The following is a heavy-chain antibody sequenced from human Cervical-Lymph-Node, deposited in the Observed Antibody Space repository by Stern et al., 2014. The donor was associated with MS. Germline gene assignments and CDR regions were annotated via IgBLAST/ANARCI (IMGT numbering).Heavy chain of an antibody. D-gene: IGHD1-26*01. CDR2: ISGYNGNR. V-gene: IGHV1-18*01. J-gene: IGHJ3*02. Sequence: QMQLVQSGAEVKKPGASVKVSCKASGYTFTNYGIRWVRQAPGQGLEWMGWISGYNGNRNYDQKLQGRVTMSTVTSTSTAYMELRSLRSDDTAVYYCARDYIRQILVGWDAFDIWGQGTMVTVSS. CDR1: GYTFTNYG. CDR3: ARDYIRQILVGWDAFDI.